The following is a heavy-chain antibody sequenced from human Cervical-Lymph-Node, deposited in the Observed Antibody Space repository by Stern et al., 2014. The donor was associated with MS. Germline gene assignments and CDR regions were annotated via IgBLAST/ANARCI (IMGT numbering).Heavy chain of an antibody. D-gene: IGHD3-22*01. CDR3: ARDLRDISGYYLDS. CDR2: INTNTGNP. J-gene: IGHJ4*02. CDR1: GYSFNRYA. Sequence: QMQLVQSGSELRKPGASVKVSCKASGYSFNRYAVTWVRQAPGQGLEWLGWINTNTGNPTYAQGFTGRFAFSLDTSVSTTYLHISSLKAEDTAVYYCARDLRDISGYYLDSWGQGSLVTVSS. V-gene: IGHV7-4-1*02.